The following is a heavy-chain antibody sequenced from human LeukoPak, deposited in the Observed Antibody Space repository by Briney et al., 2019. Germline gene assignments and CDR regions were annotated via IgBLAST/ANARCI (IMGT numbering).Heavy chain of an antibody. Sequence: GGSLRLSCAASGFTFSSYGMHWVRQAPGKGLEWVAFIRYDGSNKYYADSVKGRFTISRDNSKNTLYLQMNSLRAEDTAVYYCAKDLGWDDAFDIWGQGTMVTVSS. J-gene: IGHJ3*02. V-gene: IGHV3-30*02. CDR3: AKDLGWDDAFDI. CDR1: GFTFSSYG. CDR2: IRYDGSNK. D-gene: IGHD1-26*01.